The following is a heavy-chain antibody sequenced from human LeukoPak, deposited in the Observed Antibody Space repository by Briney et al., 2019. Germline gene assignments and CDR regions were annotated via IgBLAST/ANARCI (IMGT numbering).Heavy chain of an antibody. CDR3: ARDQYTSSPYYFDY. CDR1: GFTFSSYA. Sequence: PGGSLRLSCAASGFTFSSYAMHWVRQAPGKGLEWVTFIWYDGSNKYYADSVKGRFTISRDNSKNTLYLQMNSLRAEDTAVYYCARDQYTSSPYYFDYWGQGTLVTVSS. J-gene: IGHJ4*02. V-gene: IGHV3-33*08. D-gene: IGHD6-6*01. CDR2: IWYDGSNK.